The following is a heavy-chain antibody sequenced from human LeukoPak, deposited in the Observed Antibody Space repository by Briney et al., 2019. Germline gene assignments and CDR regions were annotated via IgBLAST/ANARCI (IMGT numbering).Heavy chain of an antibody. J-gene: IGHJ4*02. CDR2: IYYSGST. CDR1: RASISSYY. CDR3: ARDRGTFDY. V-gene: IGHV4-59*01. Sequence: KPSETLSLTCTVSRASISSYYWSWIRQPPGKGLEWIGYIYYSGSTNYNPSLKSRVTISVDTSKNQFSLKLSSVTAADTAVYYCARDRGTFDYWGQGTLVTVSS. D-gene: IGHD5-24*01.